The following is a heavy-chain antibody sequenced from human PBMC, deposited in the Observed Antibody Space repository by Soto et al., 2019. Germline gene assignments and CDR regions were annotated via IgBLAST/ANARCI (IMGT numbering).Heavy chain of an antibody. CDR1: GYTFTGYY. D-gene: IGHD3-3*01. J-gene: IGHJ6*02. Sequence: ASVKVSCKASGYTFTGYYMHWVRQAPGQGXEWMGWINPNSGGTNYAQKFQGRVTMTRDTSISTAYMELSRLRSDDTAVYYCARDCIRGGSYYDFWSGSGYYYGMDVWGQGTTVTVSS. CDR2: INPNSGGT. V-gene: IGHV1-2*02. CDR3: ARDCIRGGSYYDFWSGSGYYYGMDV.